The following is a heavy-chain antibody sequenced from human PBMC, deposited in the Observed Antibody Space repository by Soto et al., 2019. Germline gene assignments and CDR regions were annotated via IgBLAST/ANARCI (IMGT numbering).Heavy chain of an antibody. J-gene: IGHJ6*02. Sequence: SETLSLTCSVPGGAISSYSWSWVRQPAGKGLEWIGRVFSSGSTNYNASLKSRVSMSIDTSKNEVSLTLRSVTAADTAVYYCARVAFSYFGMDVWGPGTTVTVSS. CDR3: ARVAFSYFGMDV. CDR1: GGAISSYS. D-gene: IGHD3-3*02. V-gene: IGHV4-4*07. CDR2: VFSSGST.